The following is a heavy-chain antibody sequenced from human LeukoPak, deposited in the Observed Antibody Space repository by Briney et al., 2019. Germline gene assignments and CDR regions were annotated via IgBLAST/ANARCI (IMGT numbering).Heavy chain of an antibody. CDR1: GGSFSGYY. V-gene: IGHV4-34*01. CDR3: ARVDEAEWYAFDI. D-gene: IGHD3-3*01. CDR2: INHSGST. Sequence: PSETLSLTCAVYGGSFSGYYWSWIRQPPGKGLEWIGEINHSGSTNYNPSLKSRVTMSVDTSKNQFSLKLSSVTAADTAVYYCARVDEAEWYAFDIWGQGTMVTVSS. J-gene: IGHJ3*02.